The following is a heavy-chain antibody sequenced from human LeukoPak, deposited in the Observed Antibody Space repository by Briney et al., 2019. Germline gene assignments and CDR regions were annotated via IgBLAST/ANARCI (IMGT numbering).Heavy chain of an antibody. CDR3: ARHPGNIVVVPADAFDI. V-gene: IGHV4-38-2*01. CDR1: GYSISSGYY. J-gene: IGHJ3*02. Sequence: SETLSLTCAVSGYSISSGYYWGWLRQPPGTGLERIGSIYHSGSTYYNPSLKSRVTISVDTSKNLFSLKLSSVTAADTAVYYCARHPGNIVVVPADAFDIWGQGTMVTVSS. D-gene: IGHD2-2*01. CDR2: IYHSGST.